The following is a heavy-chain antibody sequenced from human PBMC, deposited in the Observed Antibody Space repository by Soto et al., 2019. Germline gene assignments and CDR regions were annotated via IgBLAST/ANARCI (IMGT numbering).Heavy chain of an antibody. D-gene: IGHD5-18*01. CDR1: GYTFTSYG. CDR3: AKRRGYSNGEFDY. J-gene: IGHJ4*02. V-gene: IGHV1-18*01. CDR2: ITPYNGNT. Sequence: QVQLVQSGAEVKKPGASVKVSCKASGYTFTSYGISWVRQAPGQGLEWMGWITPYNGNTNYAPKIQGRVTMTTDTSTSPGYMELRSLSSEDTAVYYCAKRRGYSNGEFDYWGQGTLVTGSS.